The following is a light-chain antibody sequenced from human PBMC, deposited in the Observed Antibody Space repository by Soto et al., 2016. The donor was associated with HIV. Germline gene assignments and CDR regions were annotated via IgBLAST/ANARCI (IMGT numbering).Light chain of an antibody. CDR3: QQYGNLPLT. Sequence: DIQMTQSPSSLSASVGDRLTITCQASQDISNSLNWYQQRPGKAPKLLIFDASNLDPGVPSRFTGRGSGTDFTFTIISLQPEDFATYYCQQYGNLPLTFGGGTKVE. J-gene: IGKJ4*01. CDR2: DAS. V-gene: IGKV1-33*01. CDR1: QDISNS.